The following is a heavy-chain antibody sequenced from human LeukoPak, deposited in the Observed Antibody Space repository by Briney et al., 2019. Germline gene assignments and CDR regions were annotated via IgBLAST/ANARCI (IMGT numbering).Heavy chain of an antibody. V-gene: IGHV5-51*01. CDR3: ARHGYYSDSSGYYPYFYHMDV. CDR2: IYPGDSDT. CDR1: GYNFTNYW. Sequence: GESLKISCKGSGYNFTNYWIGWVRQMPGKGLEWMGIIYPGDSDTRYSPSFQGQVTISADKSISTAYLQWSSLKASDTAMYYCARHGYYSDSSGYYPYFYHMDVWGKGTTVTISS. J-gene: IGHJ6*03. D-gene: IGHD3-22*01.